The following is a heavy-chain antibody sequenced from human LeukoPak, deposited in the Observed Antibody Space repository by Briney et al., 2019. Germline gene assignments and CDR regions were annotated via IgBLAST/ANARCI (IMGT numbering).Heavy chain of an antibody. V-gene: IGHV3-33*08. D-gene: IGHD4-17*01. CDR1: GFTFSNYA. CDR2: IWYDGGNK. Sequence: QPGGSLRLSCLASGFTFSNYAMHWVRQAPGKGLEWVAVIWYDGGNKYYADSVKGRFTISRDNSKNTLYLQMNSLRAEDTAVYYCARESRGDFGDYVIDYWGQGTLVTVSS. CDR3: ARESRGDFGDYVIDY. J-gene: IGHJ4*02.